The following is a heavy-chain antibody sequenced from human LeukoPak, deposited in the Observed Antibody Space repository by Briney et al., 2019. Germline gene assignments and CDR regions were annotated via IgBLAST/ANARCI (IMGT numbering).Heavy chain of an antibody. CDR2: ISGSGGST. J-gene: IGHJ3*02. CDR1: GFTFSSYA. Sequence: GGSLRLSCAASGFTFSSYAMSWVRQAPGKGLEWASAISGSGGSTYYADSVKGRFTISRDNSKNTLYLQMNSLRAEDTAVYYCAKTVAAEEDAFDIWGQGTMVTVSS. D-gene: IGHD6-13*01. V-gene: IGHV3-23*01. CDR3: AKTVAAEEDAFDI.